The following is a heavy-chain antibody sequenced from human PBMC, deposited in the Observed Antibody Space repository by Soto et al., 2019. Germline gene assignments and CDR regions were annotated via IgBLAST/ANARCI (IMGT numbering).Heavy chain of an antibody. V-gene: IGHV3-74*01. CDR1: GFTFSNYW. CDR2: INGDGSST. CDR3: ARVKRYYDFWSQTLGY. Sequence: PGGSLRLSCAASGFTFSNYWMHWVRQAPGKGLVWVSRINGDGSSTFYADSVKGRFTISRDNAKNTLHLQMNSLRVEDTAVYYCARVKRYYDFWSQTLGYWGQGTLVTVSS. D-gene: IGHD3-3*01. J-gene: IGHJ4*02.